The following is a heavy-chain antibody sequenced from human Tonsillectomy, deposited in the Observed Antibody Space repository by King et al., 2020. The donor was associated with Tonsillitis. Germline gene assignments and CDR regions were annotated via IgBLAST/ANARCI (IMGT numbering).Heavy chain of an antibody. D-gene: IGHD3-16*02. CDR1: GYSFTSYW. V-gene: IGHV5-51*01. J-gene: IGHJ5*02. CDR3: VRQESGRFGGLIGGA. CDR2: IYPADSDT. Sequence: QLVQSGAGVKKPGESLKISCKASGYSFTSYWIGWVRQMPGKGLEWVGIIYPADSDTRYSPSFQGQFPISADKSISTAYLQWTSLKASDTAMYYCVRQESGRFGGLIGGAWGQGTRVTVPS.